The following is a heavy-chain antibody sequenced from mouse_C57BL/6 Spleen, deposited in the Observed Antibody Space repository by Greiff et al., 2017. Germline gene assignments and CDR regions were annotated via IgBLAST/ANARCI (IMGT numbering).Heavy chain of an antibody. CDR2: IDPSDSYT. Sequence: VQLQQPGAELVKPGASVKLSCKASGYTFTSYWMQWVKQRPGQGLEWIGEIDPSDSYTNYNQKFKGKATLTVDTSSSTAYMQLSSLTSEDSAVYYCARRGYYGNDAMDYWGQGTSVTVSS. V-gene: IGHV1-50*01. CDR3: ARRGYYGNDAMDY. J-gene: IGHJ4*01. D-gene: IGHD2-1*01. CDR1: GYTFTSYW.